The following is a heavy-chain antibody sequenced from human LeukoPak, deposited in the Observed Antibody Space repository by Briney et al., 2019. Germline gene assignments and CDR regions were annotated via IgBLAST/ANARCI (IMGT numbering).Heavy chain of an antibody. CDR3: AREDIGGADYYYMGV. J-gene: IGHJ6*03. CDR2: INPSGGST. Sequence: ASVKVSCKASGYTFTSYYMHWVRQAPGQGLEWMGRINPSGGSTSYAQKFQGRVTMTRDTSTSTVYMELSSLRSEDTAVYYCAREDIGGADYYYMGVWGKGTTVTVSS. CDR1: GYTFTSYY. V-gene: IGHV1-46*01. D-gene: IGHD1-26*01.